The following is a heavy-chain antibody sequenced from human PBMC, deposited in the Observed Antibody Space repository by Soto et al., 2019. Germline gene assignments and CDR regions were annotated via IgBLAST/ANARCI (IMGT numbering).Heavy chain of an antibody. CDR2: IYYSGST. Sequence: SETLSLTCTVSGGSISSSSYYWGWIRQPPGKGLEWIGSIYYSGSTYYNPSLKSRVTISVDTSKNQFSLKLSSVTAADTAVYYCAGHRTIGSGWYGHAFDIWGQGTMVTVSS. J-gene: IGHJ3*02. CDR3: AGHRTIGSGWYGHAFDI. CDR1: GGSISSSSYY. V-gene: IGHV4-39*01. D-gene: IGHD6-19*01.